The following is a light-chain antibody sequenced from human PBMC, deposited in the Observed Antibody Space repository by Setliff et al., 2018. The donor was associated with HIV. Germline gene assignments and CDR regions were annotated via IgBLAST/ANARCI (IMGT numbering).Light chain of an antibody. Sequence: VLAQPASVSGSPGQSITVSCTDIGPYNSVSWYQQLPGKAPKLILYEVSVRPSGISHRFAGSKSDNTASLTISGLEAEDEGSYYCSSYTSSGAPAYVFGTGTKVTV. J-gene: IGLJ1*01. V-gene: IGLV2-14*01. CDR1: IGPYNS. CDR3: SSYTSSGAPAYV. CDR2: EVS.